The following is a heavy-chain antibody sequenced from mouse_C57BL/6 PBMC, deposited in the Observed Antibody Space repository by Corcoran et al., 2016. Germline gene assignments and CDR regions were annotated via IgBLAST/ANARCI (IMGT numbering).Heavy chain of an antibody. D-gene: IGHD1-1*01. V-gene: IGHV9-3*01. CDR2: INTYSGVP. CDR3: ARLHYGSSYSYYFDY. Sequence: QIQLVQSGPKLKKPGETFKISCKASGYTFPTYGMSWVKQAPGKGLKWMGWINTYSGVPTYADDFKGRFAFSLDASASTAYLQINNLKNEDTATYFCARLHYGSSYSYYFDYWGQGSTLTVS. CDR1: GYTFPTYG. J-gene: IGHJ2*01.